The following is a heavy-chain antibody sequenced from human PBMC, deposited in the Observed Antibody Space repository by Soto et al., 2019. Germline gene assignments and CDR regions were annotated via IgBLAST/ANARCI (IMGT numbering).Heavy chain of an antibody. J-gene: IGHJ4*02. D-gene: IGHD5-18*01. CDR2: ISGSGGST. V-gene: IGHV3-23*01. CDR3: AKEHTWIRIFDY. CDR1: GFTFSSYA. Sequence: PVGSLRLSCAASGFTFSSYAMSWVRQAPGKGLEWVSAISGSGGSTYYADSVKGRFTIPRDNSKNTLYLQMNSLRAEDTAVYYCAKEHTWIRIFDYWGQGTLVTVSS.